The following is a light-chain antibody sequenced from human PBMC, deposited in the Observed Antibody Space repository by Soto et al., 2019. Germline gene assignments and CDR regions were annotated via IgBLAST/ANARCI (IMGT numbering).Light chain of an antibody. J-gene: IGKJ1*01. CDR3: QQHNSSPWT. CDR1: QSISDW. CDR2: DAS. Sequence: DIQMTQSPSTLSASVGDRVTITCRASQSISDWLAWFQQEPGKAPKVLIYDASTLESGVPSRFSGSGSGTEFTLTISSLQPEDSATYYCQQHNSSPWTLGQGTKVDIK. V-gene: IGKV1-5*01.